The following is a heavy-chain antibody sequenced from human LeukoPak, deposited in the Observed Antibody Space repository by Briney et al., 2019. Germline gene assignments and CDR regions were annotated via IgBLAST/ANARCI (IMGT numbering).Heavy chain of an antibody. J-gene: IGHJ4*02. Sequence: PGGSLRLSCAASGFTFNSYEMNWVRQAPGKGLEWVSYINSGGSAIYYADSVKGRFTISRDNAKNSLYLQMNNLRADDTAVYYCARGGSYVHYWGQGTLVTVSS. CDR1: GFTFNSYE. CDR2: INSGGSAI. CDR3: ARGGSYVHY. V-gene: IGHV3-48*03. D-gene: IGHD1-26*01.